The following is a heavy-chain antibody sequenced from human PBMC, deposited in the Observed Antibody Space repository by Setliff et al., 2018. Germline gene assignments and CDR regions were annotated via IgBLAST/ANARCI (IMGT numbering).Heavy chain of an antibody. CDR2: ISSDGGST. J-gene: IGHJ4*02. CDR3: ARDDYNYGYNS. Sequence: GGSLRLSCAASGFTFSSYNMNWVRQAPGKGLEYVSGISSDGGSTYYANSVKDRFTISRDNSKNTLWLQMGSLRAEDMAVYYCARDDYNYGYNSWGQGTLVTVSS. D-gene: IGHD5-18*01. CDR1: GFTFSSYN. V-gene: IGHV3-64*01.